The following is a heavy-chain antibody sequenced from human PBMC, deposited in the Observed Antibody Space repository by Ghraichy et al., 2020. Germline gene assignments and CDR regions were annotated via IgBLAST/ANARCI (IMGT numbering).Heavy chain of an antibody. Sequence: GESLNISCEASGFNFGKYGFHWVRQAPGKGLEWVAVILYDGSKKYYAESVEGRFTISRDNSRDTLFLQMDSLRPEDTAVYYCAKGLSGSNPSWGQGTLVTVSS. CDR2: ILYDGSKK. V-gene: IGHV3-30*18. CDR1: GFNFGKYG. D-gene: IGHD3-10*01. CDR3: AKGLSGSNPS. J-gene: IGHJ4*02.